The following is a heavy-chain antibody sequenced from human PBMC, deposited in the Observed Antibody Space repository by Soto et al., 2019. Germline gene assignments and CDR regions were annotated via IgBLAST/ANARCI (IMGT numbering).Heavy chain of an antibody. V-gene: IGHV5-51*01. CDR2: IYPGDSDN. CDR3: AASTFYYGMDX. CDR1: GYTFTNYW. Sequence: EALTISWKGSGYTFTNYWIGWVRQMTGKGMEWMGIIYPGDSDNKYNPSFQGQVTISADKSINTTYLQWSSLNSSDTAIYYCAASTFYYGMDXWGQGTRVTLS. J-gene: IGHJ6*02.